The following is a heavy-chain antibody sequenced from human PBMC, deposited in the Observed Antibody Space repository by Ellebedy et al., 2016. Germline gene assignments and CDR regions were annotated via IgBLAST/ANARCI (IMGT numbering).Heavy chain of an antibody. D-gene: IGHD4-23*01. V-gene: IGHV3-23*01. Sequence: GGSLRFSXAASGFTFSNYGMSWVRQAPGKGLEWVSAISGSGGSTYYADSVKGRYTISRDNSKNTLYLQMNSLRAEDTAVYSCARPRGDYGGRGRYYYGMDVWGQGTTVTVSS. CDR2: ISGSGGST. J-gene: IGHJ6*02. CDR1: GFTFSNYG. CDR3: ARPRGDYGGRGRYYYGMDV.